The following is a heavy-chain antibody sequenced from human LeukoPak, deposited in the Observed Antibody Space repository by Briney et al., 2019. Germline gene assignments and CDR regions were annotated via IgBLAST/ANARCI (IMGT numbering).Heavy chain of an antibody. J-gene: IGHJ6*04. D-gene: IGHD4-17*01. CDR3: ARYGGYASGMDV. Sequence: SETLSLTCTVSGGSISSYYWSWIRQPPGKGLEWIGYIYYSGSTNYNPSLKSRVTISVDTSKNQFSLKLSSVTAADTAVYYCARYGGYASGMDVWGKGTTVTVSS. CDR2: IYYSGST. V-gene: IGHV4-59*01. CDR1: GGSISSYY.